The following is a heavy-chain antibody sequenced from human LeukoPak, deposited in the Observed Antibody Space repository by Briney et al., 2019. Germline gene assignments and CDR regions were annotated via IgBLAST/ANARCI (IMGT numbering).Heavy chain of an antibody. CDR1: GYTFTGYY. CDR2: INPNSGGT. CDR3: AREYYYGSGSYYNIGWFDP. V-gene: IGHV1-2*02. J-gene: IGHJ5*02. Sequence: ASVKVSCKASGYTFTGYYMHWVRQAPGQGLEWMGWINPNSGGTNYAQKFQGRVTMTRDTSISTAYMELSRLRSDDTAVYYCAREYYYGSGSYYNIGWFDPWGQGTLVTASS. D-gene: IGHD3-10*01.